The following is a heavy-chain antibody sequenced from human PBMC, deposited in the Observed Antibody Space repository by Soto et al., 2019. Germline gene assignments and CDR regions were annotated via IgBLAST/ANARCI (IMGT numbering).Heavy chain of an antibody. CDR1: GYSFIDYY. CDR3: ARPPGYISDWYYFDL. V-gene: IGHV1-2*02. J-gene: IGHJ4*02. CDR2: ISPKSGGT. Sequence: QVQLVQSGAEVKKPGASVKVSSEASGYSFIDYYIHWVRQAPGQGFEWMGRISPKSGGTNYAQKFEGRVTMTWDTSLNTAYMELSSLKSDDTAVYYCARPPGYISDWYYFDLWGQGTRVTVSS. D-gene: IGHD3-9*01.